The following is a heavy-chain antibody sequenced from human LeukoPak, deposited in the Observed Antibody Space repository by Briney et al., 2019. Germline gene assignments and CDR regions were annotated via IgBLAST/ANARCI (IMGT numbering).Heavy chain of an antibody. CDR3: ARVKPNYYDSSAYGSFDI. D-gene: IGHD3-22*01. CDR2: INPNGGGT. Sequence: ASVKVSCKASGYTFTSYYMHWVRQAPGQGLEWMGIINPNGGGTSYAQKFKGRVTMTRDTSTSPVYMELSSLRSEETAVYYCARVKPNYYDSSAYGSFDIWGEATMLTVSP. V-gene: IGHV1-46*01. J-gene: IGHJ3*02. CDR1: GYTFTSYY.